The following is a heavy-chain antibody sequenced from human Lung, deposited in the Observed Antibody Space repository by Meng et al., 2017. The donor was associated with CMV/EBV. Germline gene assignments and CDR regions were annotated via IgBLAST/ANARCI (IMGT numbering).Heavy chain of an antibody. V-gene: IGHV4-4*02. CDR3: ARVGQWLPIDY. D-gene: IGHD6-19*01. CDR1: GGAISSSHW. Sequence: VQLQESGPGLVKPSVTPTRTCAVSGGAISSSHWWSWVRQPPGKGLEWIGEIYHSGSTNYNPSLKSRVTISVDKSKNQFSLNLSSVTAADTAVYYCARVGQWLPIDYWSQGTLVTVSS. J-gene: IGHJ4*02. CDR2: IYHSGST.